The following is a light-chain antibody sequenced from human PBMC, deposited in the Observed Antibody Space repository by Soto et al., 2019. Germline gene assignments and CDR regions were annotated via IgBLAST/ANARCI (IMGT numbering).Light chain of an antibody. J-gene: IGLJ3*02. CDR3: CSFAGTSTYWV. CDR1: SSDVGSYNL. CDR2: EVN. Sequence: QSVLTQPASVSGSPGQSITISCTGTSSDVGSYNLVSWYQQHPGKAPKLIIYEVNKRPSGVSNRFSGSKSGTTASLTVSGLQADDEADYYCCSFAGTSTYWVFGGGTKLTVL. V-gene: IGLV2-23*02.